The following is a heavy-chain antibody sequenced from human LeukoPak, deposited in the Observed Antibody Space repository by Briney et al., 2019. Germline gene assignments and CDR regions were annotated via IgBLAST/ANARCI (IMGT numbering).Heavy chain of an antibody. D-gene: IGHD2-15*01. CDR2: IYYSGST. V-gene: IGHV4-39*07. Sequence: SETLSLTCTVSGGSIGRSSYYWGWIRQPPGKGLDWIGTIYYSGSTNYNPSLKSRVTISVDTSKNQFSLKLSSVTAADTAVYYCARVAAKTVDYWGQGTLVTVSS. CDR3: ARVAAKTVDY. J-gene: IGHJ4*02. CDR1: GGSIGRSSYY.